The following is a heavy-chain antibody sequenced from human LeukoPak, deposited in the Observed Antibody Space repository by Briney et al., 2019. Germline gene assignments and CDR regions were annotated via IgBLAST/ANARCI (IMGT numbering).Heavy chain of an antibody. D-gene: IGHD6-19*01. Sequence: SETLSLTCTVSGGSISSYYWSWIRQPPGKGLEWIGYIYYSGSTNYNPSLKSRVTTSVDTSKNQFSLKLSSVTAADTAVYYCARGVAVATTPMDYWGQGTLVTVSS. J-gene: IGHJ4*02. CDR3: ARGVAVATTPMDY. V-gene: IGHV4-59*01. CDR2: IYYSGST. CDR1: GGSISSYY.